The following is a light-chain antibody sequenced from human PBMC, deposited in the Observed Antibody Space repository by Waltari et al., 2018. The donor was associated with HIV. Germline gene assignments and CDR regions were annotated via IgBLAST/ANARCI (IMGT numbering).Light chain of an antibody. J-gene: IGLJ2*01. CDR1: SSNIGTGYD. CDR2: ANS. Sequence: QSVLTQPPSVSGAPGQRVTISCSGSSSNIGTGYDVQWYQQLPGTAPKLLMYANSYRPSGFPDRFSGSKSGTSASLAITGLQAEDEADYYCQSYDSSLSSVVFGGGTKLTVL. V-gene: IGLV1-40*01. CDR3: QSYDSSLSSVV.